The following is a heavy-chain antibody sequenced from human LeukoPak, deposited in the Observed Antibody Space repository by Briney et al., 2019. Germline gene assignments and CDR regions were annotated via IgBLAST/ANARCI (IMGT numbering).Heavy chain of an antibody. J-gene: IGHJ5*02. Sequence: SETLSLTCAVHGGSFSGYYWGWIRQPPGKGLVWIGEINHSGSTDYNPSLKSRVTISADTSKNQFSLKLTSTTASVTAAYYCARGLGGWYKVRLDPWGQGTLVTVSS. CDR1: GGSFSGYY. V-gene: IGHV4-34*01. CDR3: ARGLGGWYKVRLDP. CDR2: INHSGST. D-gene: IGHD6-19*01.